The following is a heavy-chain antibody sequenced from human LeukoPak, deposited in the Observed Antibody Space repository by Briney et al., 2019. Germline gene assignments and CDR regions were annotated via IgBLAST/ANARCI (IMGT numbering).Heavy chain of an antibody. J-gene: IGHJ3*02. CDR2: INHSGST. V-gene: IGHV4-34*01. CDR1: GGSFSGYY. D-gene: IGHD3-10*01. Sequence: SETLSLTCAVYGGSFSGYYWSWIRQPPGKGLEWIGEINHSGSTNYNPSLKSRVTISVDTSKNQFSLKLSSVTAADTAVYYCARGRHYNGSGSYHPFRAFDIWGQGTMVTVSS. CDR3: ARGRHYNGSGSYHPFRAFDI.